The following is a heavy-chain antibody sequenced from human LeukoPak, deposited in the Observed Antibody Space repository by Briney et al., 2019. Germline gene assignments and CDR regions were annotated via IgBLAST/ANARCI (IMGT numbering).Heavy chain of an antibody. V-gene: IGHV3-23*01. CDR2: LTASGTDINT. J-gene: IGHJ4*02. CDR1: GFTFSS. D-gene: IGHD4-17*01. Sequence: GGSLRLSCAASGFTFSSMSWVRQAPGKGLEWVSALTASGTDINTYYADSVKGRFTISRGSSKNTLYLQMNSLRTEDTAIYYCAKRAVTFDCWGQGTLVTVSS. CDR3: AKRAVTFDC.